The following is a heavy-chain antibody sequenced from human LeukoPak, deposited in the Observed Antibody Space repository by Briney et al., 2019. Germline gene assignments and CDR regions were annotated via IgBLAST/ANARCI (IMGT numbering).Heavy chain of an antibody. J-gene: IGHJ4*02. D-gene: IGHD1-26*01. CDR2: IWYDGSNK. Sequence: GGSLRLSCAASGFTFSRYGMHWVRQAPGKGLEWVAVIWYDGSNKYYADSVKGRFTISRDNSKNTLYLQMNSLRAEDTAVYYCARDADPSGSYFDYWGQGTLVTVSS. V-gene: IGHV3-33*01. CDR1: GFTFSRYG. CDR3: ARDADPSGSYFDY.